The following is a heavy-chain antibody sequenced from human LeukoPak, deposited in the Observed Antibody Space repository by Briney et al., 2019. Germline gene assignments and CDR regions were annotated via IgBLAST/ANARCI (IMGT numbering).Heavy chain of an antibody. J-gene: IGHJ4*02. CDR2: VITSNGNT. CDR1: GYTFTTYG. V-gene: IGHV1-18*01. D-gene: IGHD1-26*01. CDR3: ARGSGAYSYYDY. Sequence: GASVKVSCKASGYTFTTYGISWVRQAPGQGLEWMGWVITSNGNTNYAQKLQGRVTMTTDTSTSTAYMELRSLRSDDTAVYYCARGSGAYSYYDYWGQGTLVTVSS.